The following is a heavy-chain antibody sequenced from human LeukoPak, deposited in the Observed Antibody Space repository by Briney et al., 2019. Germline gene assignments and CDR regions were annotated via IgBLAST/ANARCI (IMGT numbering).Heavy chain of an antibody. CDR2: IRSKANSYAT. Sequence: PGGSLRLSCAASGFTLSGSAMHWVRQASGKGLEWVGRIRSKANSYATAYAASVKGRFTISRDDSKNTAYLRMNSLKTEDTAVYYCTRRLNYYDSSGSDYWGQGTLVTVSS. CDR1: GFTLSGSA. D-gene: IGHD3-22*01. CDR3: TRRLNYYDSSGSDY. V-gene: IGHV3-73*01. J-gene: IGHJ4*02.